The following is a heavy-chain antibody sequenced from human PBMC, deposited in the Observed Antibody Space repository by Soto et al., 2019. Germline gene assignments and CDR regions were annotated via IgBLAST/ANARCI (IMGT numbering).Heavy chain of an antibody. J-gene: IGHJ5*02. CDR2: INPNSGGT. D-gene: IGHD1-7*01. CDR1: GYTFTGYY. V-gene: IGHV1-2*02. Sequence: ASVKVSCKASGYTFTGYYMHWVRQAPGQGLEWMGWINPNSGGTNYAQKFQGRVTMTRDTSISTAYMELSRLRSDDTAVYYCAREESITGTTGWFDPWGQGXLVTVYS. CDR3: AREESITGTTGWFDP.